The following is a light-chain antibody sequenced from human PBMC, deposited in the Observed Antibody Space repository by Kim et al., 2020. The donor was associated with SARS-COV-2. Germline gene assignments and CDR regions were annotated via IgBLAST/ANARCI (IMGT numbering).Light chain of an antibody. Sequence: SVSPGERVTLSCRASQSLGIKLAWYQQKPGQAPRLLNYGATTRAIDVPDRFSGGGSGTEFTLTISSLQSEDSAVYYCQQYNDWPYTFGQGTQAGDQ. V-gene: IGKV3-15*01. CDR3: QQYNDWPYT. CDR2: GAT. J-gene: IGKJ2*01. CDR1: QSLGIK.